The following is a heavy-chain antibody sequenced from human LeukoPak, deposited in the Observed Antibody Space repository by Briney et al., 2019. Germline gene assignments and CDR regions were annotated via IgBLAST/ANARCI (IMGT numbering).Heavy chain of an antibody. CDR3: ARCKQWLARCDC. CDR2: IYYSGST. J-gene: IGHJ4*02. Sequence: PSETLSLTCTVSGGSISSYYWSWIRQPPGKGLEWIGYIYYSGSTNYNPSLKSRVTISVDTSKNQFSLKLSSVTAADTAVYYCARCKQWLARCDCWGQGTLVTVSS. D-gene: IGHD6-19*01. V-gene: IGHV4-59*01. CDR1: GGSISSYY.